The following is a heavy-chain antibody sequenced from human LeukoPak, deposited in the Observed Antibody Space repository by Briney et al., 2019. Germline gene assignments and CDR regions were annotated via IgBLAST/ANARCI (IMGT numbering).Heavy chain of an antibody. V-gene: IGHV1-18*04. CDR2: ISAYNGNT. J-gene: IGHJ4*02. CDR1: GYTFTGYY. Sequence: ASVKVSCKASGYTFTGYYMRWVRQAPGQGLEWMGWISAYNGNTNYAQKLQGRVTMTTDTSTSTAYMELRSLRSDDTAVYYCARAPVITIFGVAKSSDYWGQGTLVTVSS. CDR3: ARAPVITIFGVAKSSDY. D-gene: IGHD3-3*01.